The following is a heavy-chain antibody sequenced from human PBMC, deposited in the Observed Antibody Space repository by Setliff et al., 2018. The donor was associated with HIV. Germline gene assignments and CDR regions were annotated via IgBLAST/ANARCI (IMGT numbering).Heavy chain of an antibody. D-gene: IGHD3-9*01. CDR3: ASYDILTGYYGHYFDY. Sequence: SETLSLTCTVSGGSISSGSYYWNWIRQPAGKGLEWIGHIYSSGSTNYNPSLKSRVTISVDTSKNQFSLKLSPVTAADTAVYYCASYDILTGYYGHYFDYWGQGTLVTVSS. CDR2: IYSSGST. CDR1: GGSISSGSYY. J-gene: IGHJ4*02. V-gene: IGHV4-61*09.